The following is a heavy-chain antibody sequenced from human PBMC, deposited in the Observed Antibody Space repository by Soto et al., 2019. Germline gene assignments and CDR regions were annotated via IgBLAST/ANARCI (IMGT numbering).Heavy chain of an antibody. V-gene: IGHV3-48*01. CDR1: GFTFSTHS. D-gene: IGHD2-2*01. CDR2: ITSSSVTM. J-gene: IGHJ4*02. CDR3: VGEVGFQLIY. Sequence: EVQLVESGGGLVQPGGSLRLSCEAFGFTFSTHSMNWVRQAPGKGLEWISYITSSSVTMYADSVKGRFTISRDNAKNSLYLQMNSLRVEDTAVFFCVGEVGFQLIYWGQGTLVTVSS.